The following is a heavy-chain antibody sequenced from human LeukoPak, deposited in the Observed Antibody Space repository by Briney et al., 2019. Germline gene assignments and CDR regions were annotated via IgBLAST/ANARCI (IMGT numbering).Heavy chain of an antibody. Sequence: SETLSLTCTVSGGSISSYYWSCIRQPPGKGLEWIGYIYYSGSTNYNPSLKSRVTISVDTSKNQFSLKLSSVTAADTAVYYCARQYGYYGSGSYYLHWGQGTLVTVSS. J-gene: IGHJ4*02. CDR2: IYYSGST. CDR1: GGSISSYY. CDR3: ARQYGYYGSGSYYLH. D-gene: IGHD3-10*01. V-gene: IGHV4-59*08.